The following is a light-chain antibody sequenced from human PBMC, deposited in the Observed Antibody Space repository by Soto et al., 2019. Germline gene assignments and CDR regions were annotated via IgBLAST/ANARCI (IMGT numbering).Light chain of an antibody. CDR2: KAS. CDR1: QSISTW. J-gene: IGKJ1*01. CDR3: QHYKTYPWT. Sequence: DIQMTQSPSTLSASVGDRVTITCRASQSISTWLAWYQQKAGKAPKLLIYKASSLESGVPSRFSGSGSGTEFTLTISSLQPDDLASYYCQHYKTYPWTFGQGTKVDIK. V-gene: IGKV1-5*03.